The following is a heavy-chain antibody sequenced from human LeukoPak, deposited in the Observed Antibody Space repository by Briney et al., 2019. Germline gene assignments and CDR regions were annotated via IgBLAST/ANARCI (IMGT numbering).Heavy chain of an antibody. CDR1: GGSISSYY. D-gene: IGHD6-13*01. CDR3: ARGLIAAAGYYFDY. J-gene: IGHJ4*02. V-gene: IGHV4-59*01. CDR2: IYYSGST. Sequence: PSETLSLTCTVSGGSISSYYWSWLRQPPGKGLEWIGYIYYSGSTNYNPSLKSRVTISVDTSKNQFSLKLSSVTAADTAVYYCARGLIAAAGYYFDYWGQGTLVTVSS.